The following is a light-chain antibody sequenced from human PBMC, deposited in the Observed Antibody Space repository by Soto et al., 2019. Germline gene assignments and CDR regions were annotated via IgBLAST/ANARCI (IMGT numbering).Light chain of an antibody. CDR2: DVS. J-gene: IGLJ1*01. V-gene: IGLV2-14*01. CDR1: SSEVGGSDY. Sequence: QSVLTQPASVSGSPGQSITISCTGTSSEVGGSDYVSWYQQHTGKAPKLMIYDVSNRPSGVSNRFSGSKSGNTASLTISGLQAEDEAEYYCSSYPNNYTRVCVFGTGTKVTVL. CDR3: SSYPNNYTRVCV.